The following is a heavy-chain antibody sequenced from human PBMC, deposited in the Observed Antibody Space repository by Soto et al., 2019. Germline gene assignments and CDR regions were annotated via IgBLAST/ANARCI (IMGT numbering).Heavy chain of an antibody. V-gene: IGHV1-8*01. CDR1: GYTFTSYD. J-gene: IGHJ5*02. CDR2: MNPNSGNT. Sequence: QVQLVQSGAEVKKPGASVKVSCKASGYTFTSYDINWVRQATGQGLEWMGWMNPNSGNTGYAQKFQGRVTMTRNTSISTAYMELSSLRSEDTAVYYCARVRGLNRTAVARVRWFDPWGQGTLVTVSS. D-gene: IGHD6-19*01. CDR3: ARVRGLNRTAVARVRWFDP.